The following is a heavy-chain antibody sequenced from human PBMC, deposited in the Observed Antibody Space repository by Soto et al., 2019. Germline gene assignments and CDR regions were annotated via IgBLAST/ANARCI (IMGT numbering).Heavy chain of an antibody. D-gene: IGHD2-2*01. V-gene: IGHV5-10-1*01. CDR3: ARGHLVTVADIVVVPARSYGMDV. J-gene: IGHJ6*02. CDR1: GYSFTSYW. CDR2: IDPSDSYT. Sequence: GESLKISCKGSGYSFTSYWISWVRQMPGKGLEWMGRIDPSDSYTNYSPSFQGHVTISADKSISTAYLQWSSLKASDTAMYYCARGHLVTVADIVVVPARSYGMDVWGQGTTVTVSS.